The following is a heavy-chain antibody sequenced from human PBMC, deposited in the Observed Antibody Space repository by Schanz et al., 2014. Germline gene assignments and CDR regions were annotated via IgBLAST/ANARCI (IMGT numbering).Heavy chain of an antibody. CDR2: MYINSGST. CDR1: GFSFDKYG. D-gene: IGHD3-3*01. J-gene: IGHJ4*02. V-gene: IGHV3-NL1*01. CDR3: ARGSGTFDS. Sequence: QVQLVESGGGVVQPGRSLRLSCAASGFSFDKYGMHWVRQAPGKGLEWISSMYINSGSTQYADSVKGRFIISRDNSDNTLYLQMNNLRAEDTAVYYCARGSGTFDSWGQGTLVTVSS.